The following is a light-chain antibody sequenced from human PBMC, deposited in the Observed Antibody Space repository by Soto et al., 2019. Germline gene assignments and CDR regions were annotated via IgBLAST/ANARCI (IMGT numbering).Light chain of an antibody. Sequence: QAVVTQPPSVSGAPRQRVTISCSGSSSNIGNNAVSWYQQLPRKAPKLLIYYDDLLPSGVSDRFSGSKSGTSASLAISGLQSEDEADYYCAGWDDSLSGWVFGGGTKLTVL. CDR1: SSNIGNNA. CDR2: YDD. J-gene: IGLJ3*02. CDR3: AGWDDSLSGWV. V-gene: IGLV1-36*01.